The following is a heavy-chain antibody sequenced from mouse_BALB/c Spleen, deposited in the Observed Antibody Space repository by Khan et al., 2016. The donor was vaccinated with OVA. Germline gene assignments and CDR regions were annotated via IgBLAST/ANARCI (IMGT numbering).Heavy chain of an antibody. CDR1: GFNINDTC. J-gene: IGHJ4*01. Sequence: VQLKQSGAELVKPGASVKLSCTASGFNINDTCLHWVKQRPEQGLEWIGRIDPANGDTKYDPKFQAKATITADTPSNIAYLQLSSLTSEDTAVYYCARSNSLWPRDYWGQGTSVTVSS. D-gene: IGHD1-1*01. V-gene: IGHV14-3*02. CDR3: ARSNSLWPRDY. CDR2: IDPANGDT.